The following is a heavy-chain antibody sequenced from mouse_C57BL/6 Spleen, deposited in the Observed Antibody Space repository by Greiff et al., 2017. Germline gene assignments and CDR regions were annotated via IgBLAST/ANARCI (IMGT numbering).Heavy chain of an antibody. CDR1: GYTFTSYD. Sequence: QVQLQQSGPELVKPGASVKLSCKASGYTFTSYDINWVKQRPGQGLEWIGWIYPRDGSTKYNEKFKGKATLTVDTSSSTAYMELHSLTSEDSAVYFCARGAYYSNSGYFDYWGQGTTLTVSS. D-gene: IGHD2-5*01. V-gene: IGHV1-85*01. CDR3: ARGAYYSNSGYFDY. CDR2: IYPRDGST. J-gene: IGHJ2*01.